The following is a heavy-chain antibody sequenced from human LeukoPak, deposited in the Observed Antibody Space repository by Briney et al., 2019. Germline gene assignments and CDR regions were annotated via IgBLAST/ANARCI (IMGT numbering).Heavy chain of an antibody. Sequence: SETLSLTCTVCGYSISSGYYWGWIRQPPGKGLEWIGSIYHSGSTYYNPSLKSRVTISVDTSKNQFSLKLSSVTAADTAVYYCARGMDYYGSGSYYNAFVWGQGTLVTVSS. J-gene: IGHJ4*02. CDR3: ARGMDYYGSGSYYNAFV. V-gene: IGHV4-38-2*02. D-gene: IGHD3-10*01. CDR2: IYHSGST. CDR1: GYSISSGYY.